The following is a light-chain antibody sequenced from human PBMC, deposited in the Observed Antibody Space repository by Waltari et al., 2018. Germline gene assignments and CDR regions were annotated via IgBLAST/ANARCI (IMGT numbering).Light chain of an antibody. Sequence: EIVLTQSPGTLSLSPGERATLSCRANESVKGNYLVWYQQKPGPAPRVLIYGSSKRATGIPDRFGGSGSGRDFTLTISRLEPEDFAMYYCQHYDGSPYTFGPGTKLEIK. CDR2: GSS. CDR3: QHYDGSPYT. CDR1: ESVKGNY. V-gene: IGKV3-20*01. J-gene: IGKJ3*01.